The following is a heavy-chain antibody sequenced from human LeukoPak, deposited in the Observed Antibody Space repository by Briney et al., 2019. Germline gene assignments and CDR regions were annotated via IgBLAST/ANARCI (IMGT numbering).Heavy chain of an antibody. V-gene: IGHV4-59*01. J-gene: IGHJ5*02. CDR3: ARTDYYDSSGYYNSVWFDP. CDR1: GGSISSYY. CDR2: IYYSGST. D-gene: IGHD3-22*01. Sequence: PSETLSLTCTVSGGSISSYYWSWIRQPPGKGLEWIGYIYYSGSTNYNPSLKSRVTISVDTSKNQFSLKLGSVTAADTAVYYCARTDYYDSSGYYNSVWFDPWGQGTLVTVSS.